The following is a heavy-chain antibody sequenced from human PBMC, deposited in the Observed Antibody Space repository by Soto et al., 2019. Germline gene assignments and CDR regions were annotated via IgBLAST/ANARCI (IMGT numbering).Heavy chain of an antibody. J-gene: IGHJ4*02. CDR1: GYRFTSYW. CDR2: VYVDDSDT. D-gene: IGHD3-10*01. V-gene: IGHV5-51*01. Sequence: GESLKISCEASGYRFTSYWIAWVCLMPGKGLEWMGIVYVDDSDTKYSQSFEGQVTISAAKSLNSAYLQWTSLRASDTAMDYCARVRILSGLFRSFDGWGQVTQVTVSS. CDR3: ARVRILSGLFRSFDG.